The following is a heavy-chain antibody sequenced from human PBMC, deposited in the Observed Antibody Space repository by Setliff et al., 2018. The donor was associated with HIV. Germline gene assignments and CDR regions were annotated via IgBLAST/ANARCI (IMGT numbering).Heavy chain of an antibody. Sequence: ASVKVSCKASGYTFTSYGISWVRQAPGQGLEWMGWISAYNGNTNYAQKLQGRVTMTTDTSTSAAYMELRSLRSDDTAVYYCARGPPIVVVPAALLTFDYWGQGTLVTVSS. V-gene: IGHV1-18*01. D-gene: IGHD2-2*01. CDR2: ISAYNGNT. J-gene: IGHJ4*02. CDR3: ARGPPIVVVPAALLTFDY. CDR1: GYTFTSYG.